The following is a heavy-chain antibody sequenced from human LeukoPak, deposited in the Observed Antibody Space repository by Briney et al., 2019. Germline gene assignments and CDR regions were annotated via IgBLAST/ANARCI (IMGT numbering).Heavy chain of an antibody. Sequence: SGPTLVKPSETLSLTCTVSGGSISSYYWSWIRQPPGKGLEWIGYIYYSGSTNYNPSLKSRVTISVDTSKNQFSLKLSSVTAADTAVYYRARDLLLWFGEKGAFDIWGQGTMVTVSS. CDR3: ARDLLLWFGEKGAFDI. CDR1: GGSISSYY. CDR2: IYYSGST. V-gene: IGHV4-59*01. J-gene: IGHJ3*02. D-gene: IGHD3-10*01.